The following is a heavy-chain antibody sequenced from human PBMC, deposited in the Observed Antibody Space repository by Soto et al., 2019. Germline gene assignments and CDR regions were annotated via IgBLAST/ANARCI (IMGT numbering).Heavy chain of an antibody. CDR2: IKSKTDGGTT. J-gene: IGHJ4*02. D-gene: IGHD3-10*02. Sequence: GGSLRLSCAASGFTFSNAWMNWVRQAPGKGLEWVGRIKSKTDGGTTDYAAPVKGRFTISRDDSKNTLYLQMNSLKTEDTAVYYCTTMGKYYYVGYRDYWGQGTLVTVSS. V-gene: IGHV3-15*07. CDR1: GFTFSNAW. CDR3: TTMGKYYYVGYRDY.